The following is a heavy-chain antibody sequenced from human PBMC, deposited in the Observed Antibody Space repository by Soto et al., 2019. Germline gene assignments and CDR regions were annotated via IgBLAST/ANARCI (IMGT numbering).Heavy chain of an antibody. CDR1: GYSFTNYY. CDR2: IDPSGSST. CDR3: ARRSGSSIESFDY. V-gene: IGHV1-46*03. Sequence: ASVKVSCKTSGYSFTNYYMHWVRQAPGQGLGWMGVIDPSGSSTTYAQKFQGRVTMTRDTSTSTVYMELTSLRSEDTAVYYCARRSGSSIESFDYSGQGTLVTVSS. J-gene: IGHJ4*02. D-gene: IGHD3-22*01.